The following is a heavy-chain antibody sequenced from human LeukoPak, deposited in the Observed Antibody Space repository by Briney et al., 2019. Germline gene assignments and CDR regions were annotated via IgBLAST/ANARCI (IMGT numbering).Heavy chain of an antibody. V-gene: IGHV5-51*01. CDR3: ARHSYYYDSSGYHPPDY. Sequence: GESLKISCKGSGYSFTSYWIGWVRQMPGKGLEWMGIIYPGDSDTRYSPSFQGQVTISADKSISTAYLQWSSLKASDTAMYYCARHSYYYDSSGYHPPDYWGQGTLVIGSS. D-gene: IGHD3-22*01. CDR1: GYSFTSYW. J-gene: IGHJ4*02. CDR2: IYPGDSDT.